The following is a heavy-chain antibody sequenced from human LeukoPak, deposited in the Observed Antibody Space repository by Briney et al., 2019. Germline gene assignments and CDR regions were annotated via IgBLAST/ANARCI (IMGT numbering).Heavy chain of an antibody. CDR3: ARGPPNWGYDY. V-gene: IGHV1-8*01. Sequence: EASVKVSCKASGYTFTSYDFNWVRQATGQRPEWMGWMSPNSGDTGYAQKFQDRVTMTRNTSISTAYMELNSLRSDDTAVYYCARGPPNWGYDYWGPGTLVTVSS. D-gene: IGHD7-27*01. CDR2: MSPNSGDT. J-gene: IGHJ4*02. CDR1: GYTFTSYD.